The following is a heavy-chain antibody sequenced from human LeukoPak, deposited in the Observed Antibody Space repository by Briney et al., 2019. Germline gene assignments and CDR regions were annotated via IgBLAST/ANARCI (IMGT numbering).Heavy chain of an antibody. D-gene: IGHD5-12*01. Sequence: GASVKVSCKASVYTFTGHYIHWVRQAPAQGLEWMGWINANSGGTNYAQKFQGRVTLTRETSISTAYMELSRLRSDDAAVFYCARVEVYRGNEGAFDIWGQGTMVTVSS. J-gene: IGHJ3*02. CDR3: ARVEVYRGNEGAFDI. CDR1: VYTFTGHY. V-gene: IGHV1-2*02. CDR2: INANSGGT.